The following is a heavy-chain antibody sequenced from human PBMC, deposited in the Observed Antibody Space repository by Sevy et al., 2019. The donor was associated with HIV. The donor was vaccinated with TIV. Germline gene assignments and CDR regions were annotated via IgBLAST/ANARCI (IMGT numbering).Heavy chain of an antibody. D-gene: IGHD3-10*01. CDR3: AREGYYYRSGTYMPPNDYGMDV. Sequence: ASVKVSCKASGYTFSSYGISWVRQAPGQGLEWMGWISDYNGYTNYTHKFQDRVTMSTETSTRTAYMELRSLRSDDTAVYFCAREGYYYRSGTYMPPNDYGMDVWGQGTAVTVSS. J-gene: IGHJ6*02. V-gene: IGHV1-18*01. CDR2: ISDYNGYT. CDR1: GYTFSSYG.